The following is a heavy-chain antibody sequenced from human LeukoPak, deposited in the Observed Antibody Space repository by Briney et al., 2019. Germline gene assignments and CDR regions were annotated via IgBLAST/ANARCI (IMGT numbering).Heavy chain of an antibody. J-gene: IGHJ5*02. Sequence: SETLSLTCAVYGGSFSGYYWSWIRQPPGKGLEWIGYIYYSGSTNYNPSLKSRVAMSVDTSKNQFSLRLTSVTAADTAVYYCVRSSIDMVRGIIITNWFDPWGQGTLVTVSS. V-gene: IGHV4-59*01. CDR2: IYYSGST. CDR1: GGSFSGYY. D-gene: IGHD3-10*01. CDR3: VRSSIDMVRGIIITNWFDP.